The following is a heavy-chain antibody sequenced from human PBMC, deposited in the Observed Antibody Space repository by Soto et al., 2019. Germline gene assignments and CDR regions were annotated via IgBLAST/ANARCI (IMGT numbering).Heavy chain of an antibody. V-gene: IGHV3-30-3*01. CDR2: ISYDGSNK. Sequence: SGGSLRLSCAASGFTFSSYAMHWVRQAPGKGLEWVAVISYDGSNKYYADSVKGRFTISRDNSKNTLYLQMNSLRAEDTAVYYCARGGYYDSSGYPDYWGQGTLVTVSS. D-gene: IGHD3-22*01. J-gene: IGHJ4*02. CDR1: GFTFSSYA. CDR3: ARGGYYDSSGYPDY.